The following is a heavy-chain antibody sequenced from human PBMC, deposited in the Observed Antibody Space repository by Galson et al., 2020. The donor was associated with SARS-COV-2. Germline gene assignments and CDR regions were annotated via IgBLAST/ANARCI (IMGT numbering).Heavy chain of an antibody. CDR1: GFTFSSYS. CDR2: ISSSSSYI. CDR3: ARDMYYYDSSGYYTIPRLAFEI. Sequence: GGSLRLSCAASGFTFSSYSMTWVSQAPGKGLEWVSSISSSSSYIYYADSVKSRFTISRDNAKNSLYLQMNSLRAEDTAVYYCARDMYYYDSSGYYTIPRLAFEIWGQGTMVTVSS. V-gene: IGHV3-21*01. J-gene: IGHJ3*02. D-gene: IGHD3-22*01.